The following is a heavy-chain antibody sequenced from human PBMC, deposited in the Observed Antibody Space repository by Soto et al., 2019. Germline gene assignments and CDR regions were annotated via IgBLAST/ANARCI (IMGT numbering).Heavy chain of an antibody. J-gene: IGHJ5*02. D-gene: IGHD3-10*01. Sequence: SETLSLTCAVSDGSISSSNWWSWVRQPPGKGLEWIGEIYHSGSTNYNPSLKSRVTISVDKSKNQFSLKLSSVTAADTAVYYCGGLWFGELLSPPWGQGTLVTVSS. CDR1: DGSISSSNW. V-gene: IGHV4-4*02. CDR2: IYHSGST. CDR3: GGLWFGELLSPP.